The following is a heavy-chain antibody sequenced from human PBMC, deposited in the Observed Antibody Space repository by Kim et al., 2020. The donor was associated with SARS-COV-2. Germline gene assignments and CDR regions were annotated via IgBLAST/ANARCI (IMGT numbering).Heavy chain of an antibody. D-gene: IGHD6-13*01. CDR2: IYYSGST. V-gene: IGHV4-39*01. Sequence: SETLSLTCTVSGGSISSSSYYWGWIRQPPGKGLEWIGSIYYSGSTYYNPSLKSRVTISVDTSKNQFSLKLSSVTAADTAVYYCARLVGSSWYVQDFDYWGQGTLVTVSS. J-gene: IGHJ4*02. CDR1: GGSISSSSYY. CDR3: ARLVGSSWYVQDFDY.